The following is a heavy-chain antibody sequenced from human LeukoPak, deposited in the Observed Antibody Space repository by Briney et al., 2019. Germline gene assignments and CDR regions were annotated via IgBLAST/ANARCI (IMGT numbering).Heavy chain of an antibody. V-gene: IGHV4-59*08. J-gene: IGHJ4*02. Sequence: SETLSLTCTVSGGSISRYYWSWIRQPPGKGLEWIGYIDDSGRTNYNPSFKSRVTISVATSKNQFSLKLISESAADTAVYDCARHGGAYSFGYWGQGTLVTVSS. CDR3: ARHGGAYSFGY. D-gene: IGHD2-21*01. CDR1: GGSISRYY. CDR2: IDDSGRT.